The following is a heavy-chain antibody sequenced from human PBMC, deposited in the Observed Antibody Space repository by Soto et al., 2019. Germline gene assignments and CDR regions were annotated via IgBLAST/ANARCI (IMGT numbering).Heavy chain of an antibody. J-gene: IGHJ5*02. CDR1: GGSFRGYA. CDR2: IIPIFGTA. Sequence: SSEKVSHKAFGGSFRGYAISWVRQAPGQGLEWMGGIIPIFGTANYAQKFQGRVTITADESTSTAYMELSSLRSEDTAVYYCASPLVDWNGFDPWGQGTMVTVSS. D-gene: IGHD1-1*01. CDR3: ASPLVDWNGFDP. V-gene: IGHV1-69*13.